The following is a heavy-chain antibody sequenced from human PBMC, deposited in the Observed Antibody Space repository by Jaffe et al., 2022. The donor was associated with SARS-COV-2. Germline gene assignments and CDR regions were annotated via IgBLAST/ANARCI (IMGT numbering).Heavy chain of an antibody. D-gene: IGHD6-6*01. V-gene: IGHV3-48*01. CDR1: GFTFSSYS. CDR3: ARVGGARIAAEKRGFY. Sequence: EVQLVESGGGLVQPGGSLRLSCAASGFTFSSYSMNWVRQAPGKGLEWVSYISSSSSTIYYADSVKGRFTISRDNAKNSLYLQMNSLRAEDTAVYYCARVGGARIAAEKRGFYWGQGTLVTVSS. CDR2: ISSSSSTI. J-gene: IGHJ4*02.